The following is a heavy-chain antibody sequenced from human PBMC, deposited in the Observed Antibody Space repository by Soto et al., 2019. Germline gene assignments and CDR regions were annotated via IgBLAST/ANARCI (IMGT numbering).Heavy chain of an antibody. CDR3: ARDEGSSWYFFDY. J-gene: IGHJ4*02. CDR1: GYTFIRYG. Sequence: QVQLVQSGAEVKKPGASVKVSCKASGYTFIRYGIGWVRQAPGQGPEWMGWISTNNGNTNYAQKLQGRVVRTTDTSTNTAYMELRSLRSDDTAVYYCARDEGSSWYFFDYWGQGTLVTVSS. CDR2: ISTNNGNT. D-gene: IGHD6-13*01. V-gene: IGHV1-18*01.